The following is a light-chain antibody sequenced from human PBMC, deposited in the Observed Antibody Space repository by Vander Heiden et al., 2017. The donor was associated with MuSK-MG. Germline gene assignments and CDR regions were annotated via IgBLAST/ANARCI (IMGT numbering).Light chain of an antibody. CDR3: QEYGRSPPT. Sequence: EIVLTQSPGTLSLSPGERATLSCRASQSVSRSYLAWYQQKPGQAPRHLIYGASSRATGIPDRFRCRGSGTDFTFTISRMEPEDFAVDYCQEYGRSPPTFGGGTQVEIK. CDR2: GAS. V-gene: IGKV3-20*01. CDR1: QSVSRSY. J-gene: IGKJ4*01.